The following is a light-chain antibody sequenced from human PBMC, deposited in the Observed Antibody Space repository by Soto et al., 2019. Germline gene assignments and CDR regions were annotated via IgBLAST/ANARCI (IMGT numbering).Light chain of an antibody. V-gene: IGKV1D-12*01. Sequence: DIQMTQSPSSVSASLGDRVTITCRASQDIGSWLAWDQQKPGKAPKLLIYAASSLQSGVPSRFSGSGSGTDFTLTISSLQPEDFASYYCQQSKIFPLTFGGGTKVEIK. CDR3: QQSKIFPLT. J-gene: IGKJ4*01. CDR1: QDIGSW. CDR2: AAS.